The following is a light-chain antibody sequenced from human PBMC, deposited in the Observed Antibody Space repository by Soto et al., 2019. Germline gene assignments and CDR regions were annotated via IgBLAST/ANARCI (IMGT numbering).Light chain of an antibody. J-gene: IGLJ2*01. Sequence: QSALTQPASVSGSPGQSITISCTGTSSDVGGYNYVSWYQQHPGKAPKLMIYEVSNRPSGVSNRFSGSKSGNTASLTISGLQAEDEADYYCSSYTSSSTLVLGGGTPLTVL. CDR2: EVS. CDR1: SSDVGGYNY. CDR3: SSYTSSSTLV. V-gene: IGLV2-14*01.